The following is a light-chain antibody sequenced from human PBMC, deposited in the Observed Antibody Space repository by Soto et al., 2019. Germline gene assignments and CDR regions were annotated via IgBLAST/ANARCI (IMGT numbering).Light chain of an antibody. CDR3: SSYAGSNNKV. CDR1: SSDVGGYNY. J-gene: IGLJ2*01. Sequence: QSALTQPPSASGSPGQSVTISCTGTSSDVGGYNYVSWYQQHPDKATKLMIYEVSKRPSGVPDRFSGSKSGNTASLTVSGLQAEDEADYYCSSYAGSNNKVFGGGTKLTVL. V-gene: IGLV2-8*01. CDR2: EVS.